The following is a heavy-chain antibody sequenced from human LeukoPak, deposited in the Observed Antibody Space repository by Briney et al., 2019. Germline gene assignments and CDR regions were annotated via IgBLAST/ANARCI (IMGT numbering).Heavy chain of an antibody. D-gene: IGHD4-23*01. Sequence: GGSLRLSCAASGFTFSSYSMNWVRQAPGKGLEWVSSIGSSSSYIYYADSVKGRFSVSRDNAKNSLYLRMNSLRAEDTAVYYCARGATVRTPPLDYWGQGTLVTVSS. CDR3: ARGATVRTPPLDY. CDR1: GFTFSSYS. J-gene: IGHJ4*02. CDR2: IGSSSSYI. V-gene: IGHV3-21*01.